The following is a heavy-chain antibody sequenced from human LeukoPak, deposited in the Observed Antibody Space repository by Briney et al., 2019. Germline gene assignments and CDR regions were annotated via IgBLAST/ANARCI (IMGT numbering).Heavy chain of an antibody. V-gene: IGHV4-34*01. D-gene: IGHD3-9*01. CDR3: ARERTSRLRYFDWLSSFGNDVSSRLDY. J-gene: IGHJ4*02. CDR2: INHSGST. Sequence: SETLSLTCAVSGGSFSGYYWNWIRQSPGKGLEWIGEINHSGSTHYNPSLKSRVTISVDTSQKQFSLRLTSVTAADTAVYYCARERTSRLRYFDWLSSFGNDVSSRLDYWGQGTLVTVSS. CDR1: GGSFSGYY.